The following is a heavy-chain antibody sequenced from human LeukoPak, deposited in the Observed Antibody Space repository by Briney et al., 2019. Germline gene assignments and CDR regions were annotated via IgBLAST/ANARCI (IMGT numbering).Heavy chain of an antibody. CDR2: IYPGDSDT. J-gene: IGHJ4*02. CDR3: ARIARPDYYDSSGYYTPYYFDY. D-gene: IGHD3-22*01. CDR1: GYSFTSYW. V-gene: IGHV5-51*01. Sequence: GESLQISCKGSGYSFTSYWIGWVRQLPGKGLEWMGIIYPGDSDTRYSPSFQGQVTISADKSISTAYLQWSSLKASDTAMYYCARIARPDYYDSSGYYTPYYFDYWGQGTLVTVSS.